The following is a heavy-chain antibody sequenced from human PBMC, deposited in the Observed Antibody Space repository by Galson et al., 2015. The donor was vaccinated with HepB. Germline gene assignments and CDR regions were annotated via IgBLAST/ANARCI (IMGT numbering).Heavy chain of an antibody. CDR1: GFTFNYHA. V-gene: IGHV3-23*01. CDR3: AKDYLPYYARWGSYSYLYYFDY. D-gene: IGHD3-22*01. CDR2: ISGSGGST. Sequence: SLRLSCAASGFTFNYHAMNWVRQAPGKGLEWVAGISGSGGSTYYADSVKGRFPVSRDNSLATVDLQMDSLRVDDTAVYYCAKDYLPYYARWGSYSYLYYFDYWGQGTLVTVSS. J-gene: IGHJ4*02.